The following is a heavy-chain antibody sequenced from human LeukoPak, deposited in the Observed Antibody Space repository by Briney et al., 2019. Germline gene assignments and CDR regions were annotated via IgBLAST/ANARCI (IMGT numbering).Heavy chain of an antibody. J-gene: IGHJ4*02. CDR1: GFTFSSYG. V-gene: IGHV1-2*02. Sequence: GGSLRLSCAASGFTFSSYGMHWVRQAPGQGLEWMGWINPNSGGTNYAQKFQGRVTMTRDTSISTAYMELSRLRSDDTAVYYCARSPSGYSSSWYVLYWGQGTLVTVSS. CDR2: INPNSGGT. CDR3: ARSPSGYSSSWYVLY. D-gene: IGHD6-13*01.